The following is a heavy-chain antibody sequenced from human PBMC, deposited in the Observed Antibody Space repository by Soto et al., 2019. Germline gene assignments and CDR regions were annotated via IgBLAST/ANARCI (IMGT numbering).Heavy chain of an antibody. D-gene: IGHD2-2*01. Sequence: QVQLVQSGAEVKKPVSSVKVSCTASGGTFSSYAISWVRPATGQGLEWLGGLIPIFGTADYAQKFQGRVTINEDESTSTAYMELRSLRSEDTAVYYCARHVPAAGYYYGMDVWGQGTTVTVSS. J-gene: IGHJ6*02. CDR3: ARHVPAAGYYYGMDV. V-gene: IGHV1-69*12. CDR2: LIPIFGTA. CDR1: GGTFSSYA.